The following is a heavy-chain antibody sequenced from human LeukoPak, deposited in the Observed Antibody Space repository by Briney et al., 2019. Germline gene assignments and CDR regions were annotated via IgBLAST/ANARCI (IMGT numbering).Heavy chain of an antibody. CDR3: ARHELLGGNDY. J-gene: IGHJ4*02. CDR2: IYYSGST. CDR1: GGSIRSYY. D-gene: IGHD1-26*01. Sequence: SETLSLTCTVSGGSIRSYYWSWIRQPPGKGLEWIGYIYYSGSTNYNPSLKSRVTISVDTSKNQFSLKLSSVTAADTAVYYCARHELLGGNDYWGQGTLVTVSS. V-gene: IGHV4-59*08.